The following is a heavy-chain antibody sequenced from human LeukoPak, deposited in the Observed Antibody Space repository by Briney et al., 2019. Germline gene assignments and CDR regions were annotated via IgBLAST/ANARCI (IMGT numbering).Heavy chain of an antibody. CDR2: IYYSGST. Sequence: SETLSLTCTVSGGSISSYYSSWIRQPPGKGLEWIGYIYYSGSTNYNPSLKSRVTISVDTSKNQFSLKLSSVTAADTAVYYCARHSIVGATVDDAFDIRGQGTMVTVSS. D-gene: IGHD1-26*01. V-gene: IGHV4-59*08. CDR3: ARHSIVGATVDDAFDI. J-gene: IGHJ3*02. CDR1: GGSISSYY.